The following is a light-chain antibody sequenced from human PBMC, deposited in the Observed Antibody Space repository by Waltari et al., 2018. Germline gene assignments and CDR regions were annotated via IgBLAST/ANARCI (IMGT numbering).Light chain of an antibody. V-gene: IGLV2-23*02. CDR2: EVD. CDR1: SSDVGSYDL. CDR3: TSYAGDNSLAPDWV. J-gene: IGLJ3*02. Sequence: SALTQPASVSASPGQSITISCTGSSSDVGSYDLVAWYQQHPGKAPHLLIYEVDKRPSGVSYRFSGSKSGNAASLTISGLQAEDEADYFCTSYAGDNSLAPDWVFGGGTTLTVL.